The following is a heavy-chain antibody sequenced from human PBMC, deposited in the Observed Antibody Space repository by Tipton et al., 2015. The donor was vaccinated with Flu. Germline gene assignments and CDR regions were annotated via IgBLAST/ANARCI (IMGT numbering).Heavy chain of an antibody. CDR2: IHREGNS. J-gene: IGHJ5*01. CDR1: GYSIDSRYY. D-gene: IGHD4-11*01. Sequence: TLSLTCSVFGYSIDSRYYWAWIRQPPGQGLEWIGNIHREGNSYYSPSLKSRVTMSIDRSKNQFSLEMRSVTASDTAVYYCARRDYRNYVSDPKNWFNSWGLGTLVTVSS. CDR3: ARRDYRNYVSDPKNWFNS. V-gene: IGHV4-38-2*01.